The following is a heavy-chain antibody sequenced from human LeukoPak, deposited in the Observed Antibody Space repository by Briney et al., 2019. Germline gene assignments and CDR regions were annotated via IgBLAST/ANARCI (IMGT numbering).Heavy chain of an antibody. V-gene: IGHV3-30*04. CDR1: GFTYSSYA. J-gene: IGHJ4*02. CDR2: ISYDGSNK. Sequence: GGSLRLSCAASGFTYSSYAMHWVRQVPGKGLEWVAVISYDGSNKYYADSVKGRFTISRDNSKNTLYLQMNSLRAEDTAVYYCAREFDQLHDYWGQGTLVTVSS. CDR3: AREFDQLHDY. D-gene: IGHD2-2*01.